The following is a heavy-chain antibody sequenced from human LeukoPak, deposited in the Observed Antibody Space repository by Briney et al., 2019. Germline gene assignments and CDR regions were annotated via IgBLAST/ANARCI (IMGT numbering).Heavy chain of an antibody. V-gene: IGHV4-38-2*01. CDR3: ARLASLGGYDYYFDY. J-gene: IGHJ4*02. D-gene: IGHD5-12*01. Sequence: SETLSLTCAVSGYSISSGYYWGWIRQPPGKGLEWIGSIYHSGSTYYNPSLKSRVTISVDTSKNQFSLKLSSVTAADTAVYYCARLASLGGYDYYFDYWGQETLVTVSS. CDR1: GYSISSGYY. CDR2: IYHSGST.